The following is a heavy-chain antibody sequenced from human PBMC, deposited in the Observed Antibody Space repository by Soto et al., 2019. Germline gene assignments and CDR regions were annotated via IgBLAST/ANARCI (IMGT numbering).Heavy chain of an antibody. CDR1: GGTISSYY. J-gene: IGHJ4*02. Sequence: SETLSLTXTVSGGTISSYYWSWIRQPPGKGLEWIGYIYYSGSTNYNPSLKSRVTISVDTSKNQFSLKLSSVTAADTAVYYCARMTFDDYFDYWGQGTLVTVSS. D-gene: IGHD2-21*02. CDR2: IYYSGST. V-gene: IGHV4-59*01. CDR3: ARMTFDDYFDY.